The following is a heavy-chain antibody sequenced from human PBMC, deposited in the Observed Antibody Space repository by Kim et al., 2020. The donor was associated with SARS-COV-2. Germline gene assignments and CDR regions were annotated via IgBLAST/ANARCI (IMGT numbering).Heavy chain of an antibody. CDR3: AKDGRGYADDY. CDR2: IRGTSDTT. Sequence: GGSLRLSCAASGFIFRSYAMGWVRQAPGKGLEWVSAIRGTSDTTYYADSVKGRFSISRDNSKYTLYLQMNSLRAEDTAVYYCAKDGRGYADDYWGQGTLVTVSS. CDR1: GFIFRSYA. D-gene: IGHD5-12*01. J-gene: IGHJ4*02. V-gene: IGHV3-23*01.